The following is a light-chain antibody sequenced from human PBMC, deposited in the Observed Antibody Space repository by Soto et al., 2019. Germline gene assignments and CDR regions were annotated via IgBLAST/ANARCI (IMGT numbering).Light chain of an antibody. CDR2: GGS. V-gene: IGLV2-23*01. J-gene: IGLJ2*01. CDR1: SSDVGSYNL. CDR3: CSYAGSDVV. Sequence: QSVLTQPASVSGSPGQSITISCTGTSSDVGSYNLVSWYQQHPGKAPKLMIYGGSKRPSGVSNRFSGSKSGNTASLTISGLQAEDEADYYCCSYAGSDVVFGGGTKLTVL.